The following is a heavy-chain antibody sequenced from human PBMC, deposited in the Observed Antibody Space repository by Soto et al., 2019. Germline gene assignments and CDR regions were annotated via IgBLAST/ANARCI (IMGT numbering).Heavy chain of an antibody. D-gene: IGHD3-10*01. CDR3: ARGSSMVPGVFDY. Sequence: SETLSLTCTVSGGSISSSSYYWGWIRQPPGKGLEWIGIIYYSGSTYYNPSLKSRVTISVDTSKNQFSLKLSSVTAADTAVYYCARGSSMVPGVFDYWGQGTLVTVSS. J-gene: IGHJ4*02. CDR1: GGSISSSSYY. V-gene: IGHV4-39*01. CDR2: IYYSGST.